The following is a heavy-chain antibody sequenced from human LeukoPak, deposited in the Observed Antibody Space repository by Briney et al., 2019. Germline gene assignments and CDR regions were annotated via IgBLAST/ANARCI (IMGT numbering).Heavy chain of an antibody. D-gene: IGHD1-1*01. CDR3: ARDNNWNDDYYCGMDV. V-gene: IGHV1-2*02. J-gene: IGHJ6*02. CDR2: INPNSGGT. CDR1: GYTFTGYY. Sequence: ASVKVSCKASGYTFTGYYMHWVRQAPGQGLEWMGWINPNSGGTNYAQKFQGRVTMTRDTSISTAYMELSRLRSDDTAVYYCARDNNWNDDYYCGMDVWGQGTTVTVSS.